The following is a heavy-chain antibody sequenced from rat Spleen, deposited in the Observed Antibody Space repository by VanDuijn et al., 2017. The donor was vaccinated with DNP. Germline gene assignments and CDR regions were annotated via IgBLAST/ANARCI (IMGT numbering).Heavy chain of an antibody. V-gene: IGHV5-17*01. Sequence: EVQLVESGGGLVQPGRSLKLSCAASGFTFSDYAMAWVRQAPKKGLEWVATISYDGSRTYYRDSVKGRFTISRDTAKSTLYLQMDSLGSEDTATYYCARTLTDWFAYWGQGTLVTVSS. D-gene: IGHD1-11*01. CDR1: GFTFSDYA. J-gene: IGHJ3*01. CDR2: ISYDGSRT. CDR3: ARTLTDWFAY.